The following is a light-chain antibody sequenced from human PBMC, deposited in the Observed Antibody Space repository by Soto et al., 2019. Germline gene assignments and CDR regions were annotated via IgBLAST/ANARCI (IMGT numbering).Light chain of an antibody. CDR1: SSDVGGYNY. CDR2: DVS. Sequence: QSALTQPRSVSGSPGQSVTISCTGTSSDVGGYNYVSWYQQHPGKAPKLMIYDVSKRPSGVPDRFSGHKSGNTASLTISGLQAEDEADYYCCSYAGSYTHVFGTGTKVTVL. J-gene: IGLJ1*01. V-gene: IGLV2-11*01. CDR3: CSYAGSYTHV.